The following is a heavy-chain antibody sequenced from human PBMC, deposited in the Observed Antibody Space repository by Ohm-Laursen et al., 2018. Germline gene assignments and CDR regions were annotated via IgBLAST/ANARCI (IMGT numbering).Heavy chain of an antibody. Sequence: SLRLSCAASGFTLSDYYMSWIRKAPGKGLEWLSYISSSGSTIYDADSVRGRFTISRDNAKNSLFLQLQSLRAEDTAIYYCARGSSYYYSFDSWGQGTLVTVSS. CDR3: ARGSSYYYSFDS. CDR2: ISSSGSTI. J-gene: IGHJ4*02. V-gene: IGHV3-11*01. D-gene: IGHD3-22*01. CDR1: GFTLSDYY.